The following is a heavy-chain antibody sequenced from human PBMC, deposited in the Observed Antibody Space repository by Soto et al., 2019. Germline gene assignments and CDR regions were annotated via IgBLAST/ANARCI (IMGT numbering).Heavy chain of an antibody. Sequence: EVQLVESGGGLEQPGGSLRLSCAASGFTFSSYNMNWVRQAPGKGLEWVSYISSGSSAIYYADSVKGRFTISRDNAKNSLYLQMNSLRDEDTAVYYCARVRSSGRSRLDYWGQGTLVTVSS. CDR2: ISSGSSAI. CDR3: ARVRSSGRSRLDY. V-gene: IGHV3-48*02. CDR1: GFTFSSYN. J-gene: IGHJ4*02. D-gene: IGHD6-19*01.